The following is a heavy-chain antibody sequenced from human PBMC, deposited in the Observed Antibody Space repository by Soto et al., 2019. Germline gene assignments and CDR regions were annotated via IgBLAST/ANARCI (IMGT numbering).Heavy chain of an antibody. CDR2: ISSSSSYI. D-gene: IGHD6-13*01. J-gene: IGHJ4*02. V-gene: IGHV3-21*01. CDR1: GFTFSSYS. Sequence: EVQLVESGGGLVKPGGSLRLSCAASGFTFSSYSMNWVRQAPGKGLEWVSSISSSSSYIYYADSVKGRFTISRDNAKNSLYLQMNSLRAEDTAVYYCASHSSSWSDFDYWGQGTLVTVSS. CDR3: ASHSSSWSDFDY.